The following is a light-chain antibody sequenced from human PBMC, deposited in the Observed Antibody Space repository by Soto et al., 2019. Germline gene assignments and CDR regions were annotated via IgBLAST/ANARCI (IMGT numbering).Light chain of an antibody. CDR3: SSYAGSNNYVV. J-gene: IGLJ2*01. CDR1: SSDVGGYNY. Sequence: QSALTQPPSASRSPGQSVTISCTGTSSDVGGYNYVSWYQQHPGKAPKLMIYEVSKRPSGVPDRFSGSKSGNTASLTVSGLQAEDEADYYCSSYAGSNNYVVFGGGTKVTVL. V-gene: IGLV2-8*02. CDR2: EVS.